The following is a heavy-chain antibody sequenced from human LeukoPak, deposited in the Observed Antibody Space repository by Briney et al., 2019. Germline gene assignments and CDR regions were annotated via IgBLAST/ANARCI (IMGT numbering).Heavy chain of an antibody. V-gene: IGHV4-34*01. J-gene: IGHJ4*02. Sequence: RSAETLSLTCAVYGGSFSGYYWSWIRQPPGKGLEWIGEVDHSGGNNYHPSLKSRVTISVDTSKNQFSLKLSSVTAADTAVYYCARATYCSGDSCYSGIFDYWGKGTLVTFST. CDR1: GGSFSGYY. D-gene: IGHD2-15*01. CDR3: ARATYCSGDSCYSGIFDY. CDR2: VDHSGGN.